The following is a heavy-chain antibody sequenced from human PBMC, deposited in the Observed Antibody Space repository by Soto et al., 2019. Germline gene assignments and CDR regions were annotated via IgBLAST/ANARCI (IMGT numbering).Heavy chain of an antibody. CDR2: IKHDGSEK. V-gene: IGHV3-7*03. J-gene: IGHJ6*01. CDR1: GFTLSSHW. D-gene: IGHD2-21*02. Sequence: GESLRLSCAASGFTLSSHWMTWVRQAPGKGLEWVANIKHDGSEKYYVDSVKGRFTISRDNAKKSLYLQMKSLKAEDTAVYYCARDKMAXCSGDCYAGSYYYGMDVWGQGTTVTVSS. CDR3: ARDKMAXCSGDCYAGSYYYGMDV.